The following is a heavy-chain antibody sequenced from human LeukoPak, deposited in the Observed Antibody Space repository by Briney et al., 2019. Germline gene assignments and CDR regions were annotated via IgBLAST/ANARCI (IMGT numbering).Heavy chain of an antibody. V-gene: IGHV3-23*01. CDR3: AKDRGARYCSGGSCYSEYYFDY. CDR2: ISGSSGRT. D-gene: IGHD2-15*01. CDR1: GFTFSNYA. Sequence: PGGSLRLSCAASGFTFSNYAMNWVRQAPGKGLEWVSAISGSSGRTYYADSVKGRFTISRGNSKNTLYLQMNSLRAEDTAVYYCAKDRGARYCSGGSCYSEYYFDYWGQGTLVTVSS. J-gene: IGHJ4*02.